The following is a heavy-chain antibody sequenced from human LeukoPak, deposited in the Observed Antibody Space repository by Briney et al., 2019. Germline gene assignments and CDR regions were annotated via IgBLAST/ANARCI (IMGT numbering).Heavy chain of an antibody. D-gene: IGHD3-3*01. Sequence: SVNVSCKASGGTFSSYAISWVRQAPGQGLEWMGGIIPIFGTANYAQKFQGRVTITADESTSTAYMELSSLRSEDTAVYYCARGGQPNFWIYYYYYYGMDVWGQGTTVTVSS. V-gene: IGHV1-69*13. J-gene: IGHJ6*02. CDR3: ARGGQPNFWIYYYYYYGMDV. CDR2: IIPIFGTA. CDR1: GGTFSSYA.